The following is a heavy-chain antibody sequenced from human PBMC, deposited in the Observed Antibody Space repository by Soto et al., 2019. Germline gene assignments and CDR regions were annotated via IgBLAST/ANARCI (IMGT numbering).Heavy chain of an antibody. D-gene: IGHD2-15*01. V-gene: IGHV3-30*18. CDR1: GFTFSSYG. J-gene: IGHJ4*02. CDR3: AKDLSFN. Sequence: GGSLRLSCAASGFTFSSYGMHWVRQAPGKGLEWVAVISYDGSNKYYADSVKGRFTISRDNSKNTLYLQMNSLRAEDTAVYYCAKDLSFNWGQGTLVTVSS. CDR2: ISYDGSNK.